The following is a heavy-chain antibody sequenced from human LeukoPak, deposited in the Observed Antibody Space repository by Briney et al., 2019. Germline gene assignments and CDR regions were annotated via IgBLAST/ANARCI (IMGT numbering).Heavy chain of an antibody. CDR1: GFTFSSYA. J-gene: IGHJ4*02. CDR3: ARDRVRGSYSSSMGDDRYDY. D-gene: IGHD1-26*01. CDR2: ISGSGGST. Sequence: GGSLRLSCAASGFTFSSYAMSWVRQAPGKGLEWVSAISGSGGSTYYADSVKGRFTISRDNSKNTLYLQMNSLRGDDTAVYYCARDRVRGSYSSSMGDDRYDYWGQGTLVTVSS. V-gene: IGHV3-23*01.